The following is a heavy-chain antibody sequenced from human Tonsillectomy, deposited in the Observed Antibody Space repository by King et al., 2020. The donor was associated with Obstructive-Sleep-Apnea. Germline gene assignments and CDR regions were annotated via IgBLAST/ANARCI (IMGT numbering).Heavy chain of an antibody. CDR1: GFTFSSYS. V-gene: IGHV3-48*04. CDR2: ISSSSTTI. CDR3: ARKPSVWFGEKELID. J-gene: IGHJ4*02. D-gene: IGHD3-10*01. Sequence: VQLVESGGGLVQPGGSLRLSCAASGFTFSSYSMNWVRQAPGKGLEWVSYISSSSTTIHYADSVKGRFTISRDNAKNSLYLQMNSLRAEDTAVYYCARKPSVWFGEKELIDWGQGTLVTVSS.